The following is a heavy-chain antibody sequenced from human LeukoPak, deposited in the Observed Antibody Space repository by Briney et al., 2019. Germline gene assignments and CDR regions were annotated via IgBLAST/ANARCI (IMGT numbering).Heavy chain of an antibody. Sequence: ASVKVSCKASGYTFTGYYMHWVRQAPGQGLEWMGWINPNSGGTNYAQKFQGRVTMTRDTSISTASMELSRLRSDDTAVYYCARVDDYGDNNWFDPWGQGTLVTVSS. D-gene: IGHD4-17*01. CDR3: ARVDDYGDNNWFDP. CDR1: GYTFTGYY. CDR2: INPNSGGT. J-gene: IGHJ5*02. V-gene: IGHV1-2*02.